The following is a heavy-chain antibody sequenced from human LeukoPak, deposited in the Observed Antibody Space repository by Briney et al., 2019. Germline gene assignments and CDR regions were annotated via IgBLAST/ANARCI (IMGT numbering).Heavy chain of an antibody. CDR1: GFTFSSYE. CDR3: ARGYDYVWGSYRYSPYYFDY. Sequence: GSLRLSCAASGFTFSSYEMNWVRQAPGKGLEWVSYISSSGSTIYYADSVKGRFTISRDNAKNSLYLQMNSLRAEDTAVYYCARGYDYVWGSYRYSPYYFDYWGQGTLVTVSS. D-gene: IGHD3-16*02. J-gene: IGHJ4*02. V-gene: IGHV3-48*03. CDR2: ISSSGSTI.